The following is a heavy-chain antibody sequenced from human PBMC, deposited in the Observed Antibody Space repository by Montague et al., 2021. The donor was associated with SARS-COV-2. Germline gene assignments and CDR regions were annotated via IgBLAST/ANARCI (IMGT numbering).Heavy chain of an antibody. V-gene: IGHV4-39*07. CDR3: ASSPLRTSGANWYDKYFQH. CDR2: IYYGGTA. Sequence: SETLSLTCTVSGGSISVSSYYWVWIRQPPGKGLEWIGSIYYGGTAGYNPSLKSRVTISVDTSNNQFSLKLTSLTAADTAVYSCASSPLRTSGANWYDKYFQHWGQGTRVTVSS. D-gene: IGHD1-1*01. J-gene: IGHJ1*01. CDR1: GGSISVSSYY.